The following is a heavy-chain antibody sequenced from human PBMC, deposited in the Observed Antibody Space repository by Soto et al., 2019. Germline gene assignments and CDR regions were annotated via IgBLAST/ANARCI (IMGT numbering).Heavy chain of an antibody. D-gene: IGHD1-20*01. Sequence: GSLRLSCAASGFTFSSYAMHWVRQAPGKGLEWVAVISYDGSNKYYADSVKGRFTISRDNSKNTLYLQMNSLRAEDTAVYYCARDLEYNWNQHGMDVWGQGTTVTVSS. CDR3: ARDLEYNWNQHGMDV. V-gene: IGHV3-30-3*01. CDR2: ISYDGSNK. J-gene: IGHJ6*02. CDR1: GFTFSSYA.